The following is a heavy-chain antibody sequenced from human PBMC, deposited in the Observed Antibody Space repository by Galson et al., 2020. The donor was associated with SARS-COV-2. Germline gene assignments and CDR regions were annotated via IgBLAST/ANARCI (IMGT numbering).Heavy chain of an antibody. CDR2: INHSGST. Sequence: ETSETLSLTCAVYGGSFSGYYWSWIRQPPGKGLEWIGEINHSGSTNYNPSLKSRVTISVDTSKNQSSLKLSSVTAADTAVYYCARNWPYSSPYYYYGMDVWGQGTTVTVSS. V-gene: IGHV4-34*01. CDR3: ARNWPYSSPYYYYGMDV. J-gene: IGHJ6*02. D-gene: IGHD6-13*01. CDR1: GGSFSGYY.